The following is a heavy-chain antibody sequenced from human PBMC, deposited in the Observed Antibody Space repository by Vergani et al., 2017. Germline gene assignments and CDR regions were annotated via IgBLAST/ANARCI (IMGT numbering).Heavy chain of an antibody. J-gene: IGHJ3*02. Sequence: QVQLQESGPGLVKPSETLSLTCTVSGGSISSYYWSWIRQPPGKGLEWIGYIYYSGSTYYNPSLKSRVTISVDTSKNQFSLKLSSVTAADTAVYYCARDSPVTVTTTEMADAFDIWGQGTMVTVSS. D-gene: IGHD4-17*01. CDR3: ARDSPVTVTTTEMADAFDI. CDR1: GGSISSYY. CDR2: IYYSGST. V-gene: IGHV4-59*12.